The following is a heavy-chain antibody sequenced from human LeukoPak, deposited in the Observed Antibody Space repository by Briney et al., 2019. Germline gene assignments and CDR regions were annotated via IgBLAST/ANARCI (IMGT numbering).Heavy chain of an antibody. D-gene: IGHD1-26*01. CDR3: ARGQSIVGATGDY. V-gene: IGHV4-34*01. CDR1: GVSFSGYY. J-gene: IGHJ4*02. Sequence: PSETLSLTCAVYGVSFSGYYWSWIRQPPGKGLEWIGEINHSGSTNYNPSLKSRVTMSVDTSKNQFSLKLSSVTAADTAVYYCARGQSIVGATGDYWGQGTLVTVSS. CDR2: INHSGST.